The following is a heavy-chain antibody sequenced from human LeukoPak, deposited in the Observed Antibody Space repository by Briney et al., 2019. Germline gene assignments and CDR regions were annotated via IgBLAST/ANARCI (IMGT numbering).Heavy chain of an antibody. V-gene: IGHV1-18*04. D-gene: IGHD6-25*01. CDR2: ISAYNGNT. J-gene: IGHJ4*02. CDR1: GYTFTSYG. CDR3: ARVLSGYYFDY. Sequence: ASVKVSCKASGYTFTSYGISWVRQAPGQGLEWMGWISAYNGNTNYAQKFQGRVTITRDTSASTAYMELSSLRSEDTAVYYCARVLSGYYFDYWGQGTLVTVSS.